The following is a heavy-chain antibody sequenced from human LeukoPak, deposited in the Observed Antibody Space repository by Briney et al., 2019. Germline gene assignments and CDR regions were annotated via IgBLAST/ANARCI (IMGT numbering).Heavy chain of an antibody. CDR1: GGSISSGGYS. V-gene: IGHV4-30-2*01. D-gene: IGHD3-9*01. Sequence: PSETLSLTCAVSGGSISSGGYSWSWIRQPPGKGLEWIGYIYHSGSTYYNPSLKSRVTISVDRSKNQFSLKLSSVTAADTAVYYCARVSKLRELVTTTYFDYWGQGTLVTVSS. J-gene: IGHJ4*02. CDR2: IYHSGST. CDR3: ARVSKLRELVTTTYFDY.